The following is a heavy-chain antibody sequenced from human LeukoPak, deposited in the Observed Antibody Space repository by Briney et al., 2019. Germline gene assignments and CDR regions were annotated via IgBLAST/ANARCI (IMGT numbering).Heavy chain of an antibody. Sequence: SETLSLTCTVSGGSISSYYWSWIRQPPGKGLEWIGYIYYSGSTNYNPSLKSRVTISVDTPKNQFSLKLSSVTAADTAVYYCARHYYDSSGGNWFDPWGQGTLVTVSS. V-gene: IGHV4-59*01. CDR3: ARHYYDSSGGNWFDP. J-gene: IGHJ5*02. CDR1: GGSISSYY. CDR2: IYYSGST. D-gene: IGHD3-22*01.